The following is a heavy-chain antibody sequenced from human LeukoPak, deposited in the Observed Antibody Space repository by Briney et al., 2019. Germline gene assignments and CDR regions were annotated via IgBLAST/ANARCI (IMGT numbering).Heavy chain of an antibody. D-gene: IGHD1-26*01. J-gene: IGHJ4*02. CDR3: ARGDWELLFDY. Sequence: GGSLRLSCAASGFTFSSYSMNWVRQAPGKGLEWVANIKQDGSEKYYVDSVKGRFTISRDNAKNSLYLQMNSLRAEDTAVYYCARGDWELLFDYWGQGTLVTVSS. V-gene: IGHV3-7*01. CDR2: IKQDGSEK. CDR1: GFTFSSYS.